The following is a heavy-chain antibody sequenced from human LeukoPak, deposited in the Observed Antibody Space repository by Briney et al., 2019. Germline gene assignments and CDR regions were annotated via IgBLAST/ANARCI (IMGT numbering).Heavy chain of an antibody. J-gene: IGHJ4*02. D-gene: IGHD3-22*01. V-gene: IGHV4-30-2*01. Sequence: TSQTLSLTCAVSGGSISSGGYSWSWIRQPPGKGLEWIGYIYHSGSTYYNPSLKSRVTISVDRSKNQFSLKLSSVTAADTAVYYCASSSGYHYFDYWGQGTLVTVSS. CDR2: IYHSGST. CDR3: ASSSGYHYFDY. CDR1: GGSISSGGYS.